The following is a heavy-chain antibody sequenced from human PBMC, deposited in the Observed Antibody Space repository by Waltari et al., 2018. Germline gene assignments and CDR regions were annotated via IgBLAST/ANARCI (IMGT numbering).Heavy chain of an antibody. J-gene: IGHJ6*03. Sequence: QVQLQESGPGLVKPSETLSLTCTVSGGSISSYYWSWIRQPAGKGLEWIGRIYTSGSTNYNPSLKSRVTMSVDTSKNQFSLKLSSVTAADTAVYYCAGSWSRAIYYCYYYMDVWGKGTTVTISS. D-gene: IGHD6-13*01. V-gene: IGHV4-4*07. CDR1: GGSISSYY. CDR3: AGSWSRAIYYCYYYMDV. CDR2: IYTSGST.